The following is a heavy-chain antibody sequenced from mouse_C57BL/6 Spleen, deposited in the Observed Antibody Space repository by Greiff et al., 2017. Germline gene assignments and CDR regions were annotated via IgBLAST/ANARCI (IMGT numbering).Heavy chain of an antibody. V-gene: IGHV3-8*01. J-gene: IGHJ4*01. CDR2: IRYCGST. Sequence: EVQLQESGPGLAKPSQTLSLTCSVTGYSITSDYWNWIRKFPGNKLEYMGYIRYCGSTYYTPSLNSRISISRDTSKTQSYLQLNSVTTEDTATYYCASSYYRSIRGYAMDYWGQGTSVTVSS. CDR3: ASSYYRSIRGYAMDY. CDR1: GYSITSDY. D-gene: IGHD1-1*01.